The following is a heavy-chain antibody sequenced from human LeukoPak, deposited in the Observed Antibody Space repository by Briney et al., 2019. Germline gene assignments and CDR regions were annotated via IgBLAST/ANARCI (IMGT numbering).Heavy chain of an antibody. CDR2: FDPEDGET. CDR3: ARGGGVPFSY. CDR1: GHTLTELS. Sequence: ASVRVSCKVSGHTLTELSMHWVRQAPGKGLEWMGGFDPEDGETIYAQKFQGRVTMTEDTSTDTAYMELRSLRSDDTAVYYCARGGGVPFSYWGQGTLVTVSS. J-gene: IGHJ4*02. V-gene: IGHV1-24*01. D-gene: IGHD3-16*01.